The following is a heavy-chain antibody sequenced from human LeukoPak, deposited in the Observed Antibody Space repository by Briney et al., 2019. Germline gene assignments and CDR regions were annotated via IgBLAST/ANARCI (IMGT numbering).Heavy chain of an antibody. J-gene: IGHJ3*02. Sequence: ASAKVSCKASGYTFTSYGISWVRQAPGQGLEWMGWISAYNGNTNYAQKLQGRVTMTTDTSTSTAYMELRSLRSDDTAVYYCARSIVGATGDDAFDIWGQGTMVTVSS. CDR1: GYTFTSYG. CDR3: ARSIVGATGDDAFDI. D-gene: IGHD1-26*01. V-gene: IGHV1-18*01. CDR2: ISAYNGNT.